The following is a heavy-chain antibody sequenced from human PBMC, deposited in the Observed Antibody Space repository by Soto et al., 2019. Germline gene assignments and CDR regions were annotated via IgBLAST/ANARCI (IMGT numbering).Heavy chain of an antibody. J-gene: IGHJ5*02. CDR3: ARGTPSPLIVRSSRGPWFDP. V-gene: IGHV4-59*08. CDR1: GGSISSYY. Sequence: SETLSLTCTVSGGSISSYYWSWIRQPPGKGLEWIGDMYYGGRTNYNPSLKSRVTRSVDTSKMQVSLKLSSVTAADTAVYFCARGTPSPLIVRSSRGPWFDPWGQGTLVTVSS. D-gene: IGHD2-15*01. CDR2: MYYGGRT.